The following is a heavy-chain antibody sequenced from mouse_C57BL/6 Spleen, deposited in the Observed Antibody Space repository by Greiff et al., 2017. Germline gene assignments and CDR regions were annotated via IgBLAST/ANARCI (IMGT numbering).Heavy chain of an antibody. Sequence: EVNVVESGGGLVKPGGSLKLSCAASGFTFSSYAMSWVRQTPEKRLEWVATISDGGSYTYYPDNVKGRFTISRDNAKNNLYLQMSHLKSEDTAMYYCARGDGNEGFAYWGQGTLVTVSA. D-gene: IGHD2-1*01. V-gene: IGHV5-4*03. CDR3: ARGDGNEGFAY. J-gene: IGHJ3*01. CDR2: ISDGGSYT. CDR1: GFTFSSYA.